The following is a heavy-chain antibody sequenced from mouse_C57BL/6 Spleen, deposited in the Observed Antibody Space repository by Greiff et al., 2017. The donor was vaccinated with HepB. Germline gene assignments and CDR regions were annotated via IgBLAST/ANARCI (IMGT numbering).Heavy chain of an antibody. V-gene: IGHV1-82*01. D-gene: IGHD1-1*01. CDR1: GYAFSSSW. CDR2: IYPGDGDT. J-gene: IGHJ4*01. CDR3: ARRYRYAMDY. Sequence: VKLVESGPELVKPGASVKISCKASGYAFSSSWMNWVKQRPGKGLEWIGRIYPGDGDTNYNGKFKGKATLTADKSSSTAYMQLSSLTSEDSAVYFCARRYRYAMDYWGQGTSVTVSS.